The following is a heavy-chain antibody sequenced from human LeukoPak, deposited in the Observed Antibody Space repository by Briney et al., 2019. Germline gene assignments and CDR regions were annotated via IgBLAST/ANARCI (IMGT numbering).Heavy chain of an antibody. D-gene: IGHD6-13*01. V-gene: IGHV4-59*08. CDR2: IYYSGST. CDR1: GGSISSYY. CDR3: ARYFSSSWYPEYCQH. J-gene: IGHJ1*01. Sequence: SETLSLTCTVSGGSISSYYWSWIRQPPGKGLEWIGYIYYSGSTNYNPSLKSRATISVDTSKNQYSLKLSSVTAADTAVYYCARYFSSSWYPEYCQHWGQGTLVTVSS.